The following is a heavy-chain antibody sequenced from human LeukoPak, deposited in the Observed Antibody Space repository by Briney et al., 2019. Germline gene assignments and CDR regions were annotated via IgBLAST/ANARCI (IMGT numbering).Heavy chain of an antibody. CDR1: GFSFNNYA. CDR3: AKGGYCSSTSCPPDY. J-gene: IGHJ4*02. V-gene: IGHV3-23*01. Sequence: PGGSLRLSCAASGFSFNNYAMSWFRQAPGKGLEWVSEISGSGGNTDYADPVKGRFTISRDNSKNTLFLQMNSLRAEDTALYYCAKGGYCSSTSCPPDYWGQGTLVTVSS. CDR2: ISGSGGNT. D-gene: IGHD2-2*01.